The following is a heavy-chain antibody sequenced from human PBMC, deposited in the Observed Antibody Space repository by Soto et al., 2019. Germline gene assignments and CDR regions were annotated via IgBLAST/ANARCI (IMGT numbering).Heavy chain of an antibody. CDR3: ARVPAVAGRYYYYGMDV. CDR1: GYTFTGYY. D-gene: IGHD6-19*01. V-gene: IGHV1-2*04. CDR2: INPNSGGT. J-gene: IGHJ6*02. Sequence: ASVKVSCKASGYTFTGYYMHWVRQAPGQGLEWMGWINPNSGGTNYAQKFQGWVTMTRDTSISTAYMELSRLRSDDTAVYYCARVPAVAGRYYYYGMDVWGQGTTVTVSS.